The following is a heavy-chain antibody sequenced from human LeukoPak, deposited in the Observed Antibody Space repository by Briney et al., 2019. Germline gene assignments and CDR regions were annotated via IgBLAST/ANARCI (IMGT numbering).Heavy chain of an antibody. CDR2: IYYSGST. CDR3: ARGGKRLLWFDYYMDV. D-gene: IGHD3-10*01. Sequence: SETLSLTCTVSGGSISRYYWSWIRQPPAKGLEGFGYIYYSGSTNYNPSLKRRVTISVDASKNQFSLKLSSVTAADTAVYYCARGGKRLLWFDYYMDVWGKGTTVTISS. V-gene: IGHV4-59*01. J-gene: IGHJ6*03. CDR1: GGSISRYY.